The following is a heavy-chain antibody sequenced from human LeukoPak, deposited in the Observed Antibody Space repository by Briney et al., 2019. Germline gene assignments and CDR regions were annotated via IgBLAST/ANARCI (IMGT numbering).Heavy chain of an antibody. J-gene: IGHJ6*02. V-gene: IGHV3-30*18. D-gene: IGHD3-9*01. Sequence: GRSLRLSCAASGFTFSGYGMHWVRQAPGKGLEWVAVISYDGSNKYYADSVKGRFTISRDNSKNTPYLQMNSLRAEDTAVYYCAKARLRYFDWSSYYYYGMDVWGQGTTVTVSS. CDR1: GFTFSGYG. CDR2: ISYDGSNK. CDR3: AKARLRYFDWSSYYYYGMDV.